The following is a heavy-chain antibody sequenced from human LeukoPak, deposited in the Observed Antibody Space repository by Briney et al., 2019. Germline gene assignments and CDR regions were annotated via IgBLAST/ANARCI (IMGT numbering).Heavy chain of an antibody. Sequence: SGTLSLTCAVSGGSISSSNWWSWVRQPPGKGLEWIGEIYHSGSTNYNPSLKSRVTISVDKSKNQFSLKLSSVTAADTAVYYCAGVLLWFGELPTDYYYGMDVWGQGTTVTVSS. CDR1: GGSISSSNW. CDR2: IYHSGST. D-gene: IGHD3-10*01. J-gene: IGHJ6*02. V-gene: IGHV4-4*02. CDR3: AGVLLWFGELPTDYYYGMDV.